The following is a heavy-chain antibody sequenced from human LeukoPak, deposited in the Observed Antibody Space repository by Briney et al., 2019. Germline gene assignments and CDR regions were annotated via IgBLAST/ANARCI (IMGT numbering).Heavy chain of an antibody. D-gene: IGHD3-16*01. Sequence: ASVKVSCKASGYTFTSYGISWVRQAPGQGLEWMGWISAYNGNTNYAQKLQGRVTMTRNTSISTAYMELSSLRSEDTAVYYCASYRTRGVDYWGRGTLVTVSS. J-gene: IGHJ4*02. CDR3: ASYRTRGVDY. V-gene: IGHV1-18*01. CDR1: GYTFTSYG. CDR2: ISAYNGNT.